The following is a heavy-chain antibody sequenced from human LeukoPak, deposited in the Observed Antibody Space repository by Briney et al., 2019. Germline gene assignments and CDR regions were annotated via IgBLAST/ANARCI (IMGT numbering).Heavy chain of an antibody. D-gene: IGHD2-2*01. CDR2: ISSSSDTI. J-gene: IGHJ4*02. CDR1: GFTFNTYS. V-gene: IGHV3-48*04. Sequence: GGSLRLSCAVSGFTFNTYSMNWVRQAPGKGLEWVSYISSSSDTIYYADSVKGRFTISRDNAKNSLYLQMNSLRAEDTAVYYCARDTRGESDYWGQGTLVTVSS. CDR3: ARDTRGESDY.